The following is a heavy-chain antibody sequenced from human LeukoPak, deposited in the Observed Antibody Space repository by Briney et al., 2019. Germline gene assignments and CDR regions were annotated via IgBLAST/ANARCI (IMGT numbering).Heavy chain of an antibody. D-gene: IGHD3-22*01. J-gene: IGHJ4*02. CDR2: IYTSGST. Sequence: PSETLSLTCTVSGGSISSYYWSWIRQPAGKGLEWIGRIYTSGSTNYNPSLKSRVTMSVDTSKNQFSLKLGSVTAADTAVYYCARDRYYYDSSGYSTFDYWGQGTLVTVSS. CDR1: GGSISSYY. V-gene: IGHV4-4*07. CDR3: ARDRYYYDSSGYSTFDY.